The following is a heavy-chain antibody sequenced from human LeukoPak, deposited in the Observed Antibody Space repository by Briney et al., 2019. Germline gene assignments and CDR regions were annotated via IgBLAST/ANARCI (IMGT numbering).Heavy chain of an antibody. V-gene: IGHV1-18*01. CDR1: GYDFSSYG. J-gene: IGHJ4*02. CDR3: ARHMTTVVTSLDF. CDR2: ISVYNGRT. D-gene: IGHD4-23*01. Sequence: GASVKVSCKASGYDFSSYGISWVRQAPGQGLQWMGWISVYNGRTNYAPLQGRVTMTTDTSTGTAYMELRSLRPDDTAMYYCARHMTTVVTSLDFWGQGTLVTVSS.